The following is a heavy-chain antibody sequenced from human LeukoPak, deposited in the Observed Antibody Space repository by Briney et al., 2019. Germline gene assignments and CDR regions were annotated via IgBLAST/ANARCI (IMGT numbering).Heavy chain of an antibody. V-gene: IGHV4-59*01. Sequence: TSETLSLTCTVSGGSISGYYWSWIRQPPGKGLEWIGYIYYSGSTNYNPSLKSRVTISVDTSKNQFSLKLSSVTAADTAVYYCARDNGPGYSSGWFDNWFDPWGQGTLVTVSS. CDR2: IYYSGST. CDR3: ARDNGPGYSSGWFDNWFDP. J-gene: IGHJ5*02. D-gene: IGHD6-19*01. CDR1: GGSISGYY.